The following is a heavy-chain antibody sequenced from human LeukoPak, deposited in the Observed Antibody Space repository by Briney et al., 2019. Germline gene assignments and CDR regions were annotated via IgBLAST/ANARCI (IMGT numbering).Heavy chain of an antibody. CDR3: ARTRGYYESSGFDY. V-gene: IGHV4-39*07. CDR2: IYYSGKT. J-gene: IGHJ4*02. D-gene: IGHD3-22*01. CDR1: GGSIINSNYY. Sequence: PSETLSLTCTVSGGSIINSNYYWGWIRQPPGKGLEWIGSIYYSGKTYYNPSLKSRVTISVDTSKNQFSLRLSSLTAADTAVYYCARTRGYYESSGFDYWGRGTLVTVSS.